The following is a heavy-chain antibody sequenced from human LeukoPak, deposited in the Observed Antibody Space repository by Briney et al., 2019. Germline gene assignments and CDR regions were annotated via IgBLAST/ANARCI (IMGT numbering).Heavy chain of an antibody. CDR2: INPNSGGT. V-gene: IGHV1-2*02. Sequence: ASVKVSCKASGYTFTGYYMNWVRQAPGQGLEWMGWINPNSGGTNYAQKFQGRVTMTRDTSISTAYMELSRLRSDDTGVYYCARAAEYNWNYFGDYWGQGTLVTVSS. D-gene: IGHD1-7*01. CDR3: ARAAEYNWNYFGDY. CDR1: GYTFTGYY. J-gene: IGHJ4*02.